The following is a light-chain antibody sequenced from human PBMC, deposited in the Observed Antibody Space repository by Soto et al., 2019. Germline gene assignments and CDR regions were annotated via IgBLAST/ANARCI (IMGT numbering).Light chain of an antibody. Sequence: DVQMTQSQSTLSGSVGDRVSITCLASQTMSSWLAWYQQKPGKAPKLLIYKASTLKSGVPSRFSGSGSGTEFTLTISSLQPDDFATYYCQHYNSYSEAFGQGTKVDVK. CDR3: QHYNSYSEA. J-gene: IGKJ1*01. CDR1: QTMSSW. CDR2: KAS. V-gene: IGKV1-5*03.